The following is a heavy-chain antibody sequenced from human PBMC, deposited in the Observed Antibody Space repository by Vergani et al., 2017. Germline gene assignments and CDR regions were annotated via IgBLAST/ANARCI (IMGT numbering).Heavy chain of an antibody. V-gene: IGHV1-2*02. CDR2: INPNSGGT. D-gene: IGHD2-2*01. J-gene: IGHJ6*03. CDR3: ARESVVVVPAANTGDYYYYYMDV. Sequence: QVQLVQSGAEVKKPGASVKVSCKASGYTFTGYYMHWVRQAPGQGLEWMGWINPNSGGTNYAQKFQGRVTMTRDTSISTAYMVLSRLRSDDTAVYYCARESVVVVPAANTGDYYYYYMDVWGKGTTVTVSS. CDR1: GYTFTGYY.